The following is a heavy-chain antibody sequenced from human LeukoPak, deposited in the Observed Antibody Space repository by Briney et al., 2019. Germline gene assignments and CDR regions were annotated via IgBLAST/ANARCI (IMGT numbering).Heavy chain of an antibody. D-gene: IGHD1-14*01. Sequence: ASVKVSCKASGYTFTSYGISWVRQAPGQGLEWMGWISAYNGNTNYAQKLQGRVIMTTDTSTSTAYMELRSLRSDDTAVYYCARALRVSPRWYFDYWGQGTLVTVSS. CDR1: GYTFTSYG. CDR3: ARALRVSPRWYFDY. J-gene: IGHJ4*02. V-gene: IGHV1-18*01. CDR2: ISAYNGNT.